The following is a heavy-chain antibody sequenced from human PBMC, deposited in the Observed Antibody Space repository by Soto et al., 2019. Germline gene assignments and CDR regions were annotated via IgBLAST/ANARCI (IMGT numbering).Heavy chain of an antibody. CDR2: ISYDGSNN. CDR1: GFTFSSYG. J-gene: IGHJ6*02. D-gene: IGHD6-13*01. V-gene: IGHV3-30*18. CDR3: AKEDSSSWHYYYGMDV. Sequence: QVQLVESGGGVDQPGRSLRLSCAASGFTFSSYGMNWVRQAPGKGLEWVAVISYDGSNNYYADSVKGRFTISSDSSKNMLYLQMNGLRAEDTAVYYCAKEDSSSWHYYYGMDVWGQGTTVTVSS.